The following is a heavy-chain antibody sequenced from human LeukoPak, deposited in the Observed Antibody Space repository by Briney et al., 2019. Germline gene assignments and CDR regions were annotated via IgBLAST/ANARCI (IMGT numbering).Heavy chain of an antibody. V-gene: IGHV1-2*02. D-gene: IGHD6-6*01. CDR1: GYTFTGYY. CDR3: AQVKFSGSAALDY. Sequence: GASVKVSCKASGYTFTGYYMHWVRQAPGQGLEWMGGINPNSGATNYAQKFQGRVTMTSDTSISTAYMELSRLRSVSTGVYYCAQVKFSGSAALDYWGQGTLVTVSS. CDR2: INPNSGAT. J-gene: IGHJ4*02.